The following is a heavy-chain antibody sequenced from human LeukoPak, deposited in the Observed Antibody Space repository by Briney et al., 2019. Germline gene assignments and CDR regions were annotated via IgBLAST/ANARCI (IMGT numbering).Heavy chain of an antibody. CDR3: AREEGSGSYFGEGY. CDR1: GGTFSSYA. J-gene: IGHJ4*02. D-gene: IGHD3-10*01. CDR2: IIPIFGTA. V-gene: IGHV1-69*13. Sequence: SVKVSCKASGGTFSSYAISWVRQAPGQGLEWMGGIIPIFGTANYAQKFQGRVTITADESTSTAYMELSSLRSDDTAVYYCAREEGSGSYFGEGYWGQGTLVTVSS.